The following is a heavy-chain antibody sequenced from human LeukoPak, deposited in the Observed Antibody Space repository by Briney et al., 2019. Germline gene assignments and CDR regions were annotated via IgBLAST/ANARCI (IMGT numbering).Heavy chain of an antibody. V-gene: IGHV4-39*07. CDR3: AREGGYGDYIHASDV. Sequence: SETLSLTCTVSGGSINDSYWGWIRQPPGGGLEFIGSIFYRGNTYYNPSLKSRVTISVDTSRNQFSLKLTSMTAADTAIYYCAREGGYGDYIHASDVWGQGTMVTVSS. D-gene: IGHD4-17*01. J-gene: IGHJ3*01. CDR1: GGSINDSY. CDR2: IFYRGNT.